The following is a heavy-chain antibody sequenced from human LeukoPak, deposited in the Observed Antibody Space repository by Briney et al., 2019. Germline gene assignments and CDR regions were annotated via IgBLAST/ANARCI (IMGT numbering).Heavy chain of an antibody. CDR3: ARSPSAGWFDP. CDR1: GGSIISGSYC. J-gene: IGHJ5*02. Sequence: PSQTLSLTCTVSGGSIISGSYCWSCIRQPAGKGLEWIGRISSSGNTNYNPSLKSRVTISIDTSKNQFSLKLSSVTAADTAVYYCARSPSAGWFDPWGQGTLVTVSS. CDR2: ISSSGNT. V-gene: IGHV4-61*02.